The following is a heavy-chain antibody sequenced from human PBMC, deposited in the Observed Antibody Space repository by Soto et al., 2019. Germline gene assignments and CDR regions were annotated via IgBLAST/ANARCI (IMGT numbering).Heavy chain of an antibody. J-gene: IGHJ6*02. D-gene: IGHD6-6*01. V-gene: IGHV1-2*02. CDR2: INPDSGGT. Sequence: GASVKVSCKASGYTFSGCYIHWVRQAPGQGLEWLGWINPDSGGTKYAQNFQGRVTMARDTSISTAYMELSGLRSDDTAVYYCARXENSSTSVYYYYYGMDVWGQGTSVTVSS. CDR3: ARXENSSTSVYYYYYGMDV. CDR1: GYTFSGCY.